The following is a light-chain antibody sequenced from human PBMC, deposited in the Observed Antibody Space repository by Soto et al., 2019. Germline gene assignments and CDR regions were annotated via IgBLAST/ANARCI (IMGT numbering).Light chain of an antibody. CDR3: CSYAGSPYV. CDR1: SSGVGGYNY. CDR2: DVS. V-gene: IGLV2-11*01. J-gene: IGLJ1*01. Sequence: QSVLTQPASVSGSPGQSITISCTGTSSGVGGYNYVSWYQHHPGKAPKLMIYDVSTRPSGVPDRFSGSKSGTTASLTISGLQAEDEADYYCCSYAGSPYVFGTGTKVTVL.